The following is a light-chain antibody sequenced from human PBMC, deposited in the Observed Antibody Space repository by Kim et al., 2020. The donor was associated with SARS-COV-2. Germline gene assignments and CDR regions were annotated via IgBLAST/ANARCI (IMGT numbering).Light chain of an antibody. Sequence: VMTQSPATLAVSPGERATLSCRASQSVSSKLAWYQQKPGQAPRLLIYAASTRATGIPARFSGSGSGTEFTLTISSLQSEDFAIYYCQQYNNWPPYTFGQGTKLEI. J-gene: IGKJ2*01. CDR3: QQYNNWPPYT. V-gene: IGKV3-15*01. CDR2: AAS. CDR1: QSVSSK.